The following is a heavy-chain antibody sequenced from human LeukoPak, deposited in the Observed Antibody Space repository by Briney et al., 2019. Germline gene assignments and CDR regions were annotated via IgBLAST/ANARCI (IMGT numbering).Heavy chain of an antibody. V-gene: IGHV3-23*01. D-gene: IGHD2-8*01. CDR3: AKDVRRCNGACT. Sequence: TGGSLRLSCAASGFTFSSYAMSWVRQAPGKGLEWVSAISGSGGSTYYADSVKGRFTISRDNSKNTLYLQMNSPRAEDTAVYYCAKDVRRCNGACTWGQGTLVTVSS. J-gene: IGHJ5*02. CDR1: GFTFSSYA. CDR2: ISGSGGST.